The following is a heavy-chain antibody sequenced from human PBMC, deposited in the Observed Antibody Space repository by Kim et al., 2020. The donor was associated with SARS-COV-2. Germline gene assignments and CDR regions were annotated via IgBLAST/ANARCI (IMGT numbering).Heavy chain of an antibody. Sequence: SETLSLTCAVYGGSFSGYYWSWIRQPPGKGLEWIGEINHSGSTNYNPSLKSRVTISVDTSKNQFSLKLSSVTAADTAVYYCARGYCGGDCYSGWYFDLWG. CDR2: INHSGST. D-gene: IGHD2-21*02. CDR3: ARGYCGGDCYSGWYFDL. V-gene: IGHV4-34*01. CDR1: GGSFSGYY. J-gene: IGHJ2*01.